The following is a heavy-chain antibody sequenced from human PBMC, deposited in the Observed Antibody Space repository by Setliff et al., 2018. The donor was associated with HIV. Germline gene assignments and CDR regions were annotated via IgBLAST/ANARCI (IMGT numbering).Heavy chain of an antibody. D-gene: IGHD3-10*01. J-gene: IGHJ6*03. Sequence: SETLSLTCTVSGGSISSGGYYWSWIRQHPGKGLEWIGYIYYSGSTYYNPSLKSRVTISVDTSKNQFSLKLSSVTAADTAVYYCARGGGYFQRLFPPSYYMDLWGAGTLVTVSS. CDR3: ARGGGYFQRLFPPSYYMDL. CDR1: GGSISSGGYY. CDR2: IYYSGST. V-gene: IGHV4-31*02.